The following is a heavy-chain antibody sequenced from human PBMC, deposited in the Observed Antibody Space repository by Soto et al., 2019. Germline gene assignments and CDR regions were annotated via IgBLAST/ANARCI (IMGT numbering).Heavy chain of an antibody. CDR1: GFAFSEYA. Sequence: PGWSLRLSCAASGFAFSEYAMNWVRQAPGKGLEWVSVISGTGRSTYYADSVKGRFTISRDNSKNTVYLHMNSLRADDTAVYYFVKDGLVYARPADLDYWGQGTRVTVSP. D-gene: IGHD2-8*01. CDR3: VKDGLVYARPADLDY. CDR2: ISGTGRST. V-gene: IGHV3-23*01. J-gene: IGHJ4*02.